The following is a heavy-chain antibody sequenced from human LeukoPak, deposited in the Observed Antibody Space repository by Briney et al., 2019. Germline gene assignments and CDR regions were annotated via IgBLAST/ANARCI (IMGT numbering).Heavy chain of an antibody. CDR1: GASISSYY. CDR2: IYYSGST. Sequence: PSETLSLTCTVSGASISSYYWSWVRQPPGKGLEWIEYIYYSGSTSCNPSLKSRVTISVDTSKNQFSLKLTSVTAADTAVYYCVRHYTSGWDFDYWGQGTLVTVSS. V-gene: IGHV4-59*08. D-gene: IGHD6-19*01. J-gene: IGHJ4*02. CDR3: VRHYTSGWDFDY.